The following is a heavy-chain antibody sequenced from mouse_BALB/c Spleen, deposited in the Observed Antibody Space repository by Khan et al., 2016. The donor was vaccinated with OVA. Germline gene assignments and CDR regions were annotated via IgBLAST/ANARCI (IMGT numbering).Heavy chain of an antibody. Sequence: EVKLVESGGGLVQPGGSRKLSCAASGFSFSSFGMHWVRQAPEKGLEWVAYISSDSNTIYYVDTVKGRFTISRDNSKNTLFLQMTSLRSEDTAMYYGARANWAWFAYWGQGTLVTVSA. V-gene: IGHV5-17*02. CDR2: ISSDSNTI. CDR3: ARANWAWFAY. D-gene: IGHD4-1*01. J-gene: IGHJ3*01. CDR1: GFSFSSFG.